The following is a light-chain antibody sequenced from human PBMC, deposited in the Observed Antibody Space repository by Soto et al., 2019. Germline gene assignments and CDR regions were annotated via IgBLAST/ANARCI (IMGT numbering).Light chain of an antibody. J-gene: IGLJ2*01. CDR2: EVT. V-gene: IGLV2-23*02. Sequence: QSALTQPAPVSGSPRQSITISCTAAGSDVGTYNLVSWYQQHPGKAPKLVIYEVTKRPSGASNRFSGSKSGNTASLTISALQAEDEADYYCCSYTRSDTVVFGGGTKVTVL. CDR1: GSDVGTYNL. CDR3: CSYTRSDTVV.